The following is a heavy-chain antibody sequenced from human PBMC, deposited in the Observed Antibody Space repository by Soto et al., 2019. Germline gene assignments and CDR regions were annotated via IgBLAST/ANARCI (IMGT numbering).Heavy chain of an antibody. CDR2: INEDGSEK. V-gene: IGHV3-7*03. D-gene: IGHD3-16*01. Sequence: EVQLAESGGGLVQPGGSLRLSCAASGFSFSLFWMSWVRQTPGKGLEWVANINEDGSEKFFAVSVKGRFTISRDNAKNSLSLQMNSLTADDTAVYYCARTGWPQSSYYFDYWGQGTLVTVSS. CDR3: ARTGWPQSSYYFDY. CDR1: GFSFSLFW. J-gene: IGHJ4*02.